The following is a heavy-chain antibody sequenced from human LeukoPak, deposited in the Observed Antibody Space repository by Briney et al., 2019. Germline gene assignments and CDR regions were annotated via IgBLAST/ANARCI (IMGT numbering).Heavy chain of an antibody. J-gene: IGHJ3*02. CDR1: GYTFTGYY. CDR3: AREVTYYYDSSGYSNDAFDI. Sequence: ASVKVSCKASGYTFTGYYMHWVRQAPGQGLEWMGIINPSGGSTSYAQKFQGRVTMTRDTSTSTVYMELSSLRSEDTAVYYCAREVTYYYDSSGYSNDAFDIWGQGTMVTVSS. D-gene: IGHD3-22*01. CDR2: INPSGGST. V-gene: IGHV1-46*01.